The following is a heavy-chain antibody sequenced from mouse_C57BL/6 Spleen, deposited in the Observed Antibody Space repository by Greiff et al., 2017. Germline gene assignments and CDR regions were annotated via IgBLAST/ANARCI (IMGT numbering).Heavy chain of an antibody. CDR3: ARYYDYEGYYAMDY. J-gene: IGHJ4*01. Sequence: VKLMESDAELVKPGASVKISCKVSGYTFTDHTIHWMKQRPEQGLEWIGYIYPRDGSTKYNEKFKGKATLTADKSSSTAYMQLNSLTSEDSAVYFCARYYDYEGYYAMDYWGQGTSVTVSS. CDR1: GYTFTDHT. D-gene: IGHD2-4*01. CDR2: IYPRDGST. V-gene: IGHV1-78*01.